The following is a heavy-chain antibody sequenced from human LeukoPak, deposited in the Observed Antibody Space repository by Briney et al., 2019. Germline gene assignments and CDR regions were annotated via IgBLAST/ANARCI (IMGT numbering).Heavy chain of an antibody. D-gene: IGHD3-22*01. V-gene: IGHV1-69*05. CDR3: ASDGTYYYDSSGYYLGY. Sequence: ASVKVSCKASVGTFSSYAISWVRQAPGQGLEWMGRIIPIFGTANYAQKFQGRVTITTDESTSTAYMELSSLRSEDTAVYYCASDGTYYYDSSGYYLGYWGQGTLVTVSS. CDR2: IIPIFGTA. J-gene: IGHJ4*02. CDR1: VGTFSSYA.